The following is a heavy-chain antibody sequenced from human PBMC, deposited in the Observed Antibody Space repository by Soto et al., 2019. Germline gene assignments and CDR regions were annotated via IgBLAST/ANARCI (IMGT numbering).Heavy chain of an antibody. J-gene: IGHJ6*02. CDR3: AKGIASRLADSMDV. CDR1: GFTFSSYA. Sequence: VSLRLSCAASGFTFSSYAMSWVRQAPWNGLECVSGISGSGGSTYYEESVKGRFTITRDNSKNTLYLQMNSLSAEDTAVYYCAKGIASRLADSMDVWGQGTMVTVSS. D-gene: IGHD6-6*01. CDR2: ISGSGGST. V-gene: IGHV3-23*01.